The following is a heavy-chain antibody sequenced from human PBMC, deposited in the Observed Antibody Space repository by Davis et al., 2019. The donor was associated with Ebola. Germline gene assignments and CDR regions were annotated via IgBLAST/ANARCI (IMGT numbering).Heavy chain of an antibody. CDR1: GYSFTNYW. CDR3: ARRRVIHDVATNDYFDY. Sequence: GESLKISCKTSGYSFTNYWIGWVRQMPGKALEWMGIIYPGDSDTKYSPSFQGQVTISADKSISTAYLQWSSLKASDTAMYYCARRRVIHDVATNDYFDYWGRGILVTVSS. D-gene: IGHD5-12*01. CDR2: IYPGDSDT. J-gene: IGHJ4*02. V-gene: IGHV5-51*01.